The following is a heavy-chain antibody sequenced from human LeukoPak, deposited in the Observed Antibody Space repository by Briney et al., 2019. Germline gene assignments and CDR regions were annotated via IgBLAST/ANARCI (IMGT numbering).Heavy chain of an antibody. V-gene: IGHV3-53*01. CDR3: ARERFSGIAAAGTPSGDNENYYYYYGMDV. Sequence: GGSLRLSCAASGFTVSSNYMSWVRQAPGKGLEWVSVIYSGGSAYYAYSVKGRFTISRDNSKNTLYLQMNSLRAEDTAVYYCARERFSGIAAAGTPSGDNENYYYYYGMDVWGQGTTVTISS. CDR2: IYSGGSA. CDR1: GFTVSSNY. J-gene: IGHJ6*02. D-gene: IGHD6-13*01.